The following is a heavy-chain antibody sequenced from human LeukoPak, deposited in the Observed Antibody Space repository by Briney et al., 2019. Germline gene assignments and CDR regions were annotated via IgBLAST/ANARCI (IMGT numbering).Heavy chain of an antibody. D-gene: IGHD3-22*01. V-gene: IGHV5-51*01. CDR3: AILFPDSSVCYYPVY. J-gene: IGHJ1*01. Sequence: GESLQISSKGSGYRFTSYWIGWGRRMPGKGGEWMGIIYPGDSDTRYSPYFQGQVTISADKYISTAYLQCGSLKASYIFMYYCAILFPDSSVCYYPVYWGGGTLVTVSS. CDR1: GYRFTSYW. CDR2: IYPGDSDT.